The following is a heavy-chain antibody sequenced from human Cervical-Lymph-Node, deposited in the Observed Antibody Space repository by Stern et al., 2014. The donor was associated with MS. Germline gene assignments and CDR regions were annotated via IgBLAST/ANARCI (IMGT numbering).Heavy chain of an antibody. CDR2: ITAYDGNT. CDR1: GYTFTNYG. CDR3: ARSGPSIRTLDY. J-gene: IGHJ4*02. D-gene: IGHD1-14*01. V-gene: IGHV1-18*01. Sequence: QVQLVQSGAEVKKPGASVKVSCKASGYTFTNYGISWVRQAPGQGIEWMGWITAYDGNTRSAPKFEDRVSMTTDTSTGTAYMELRSLRSDYTAVYFCARSGPSIRTLDYGGQGSLVTVSS.